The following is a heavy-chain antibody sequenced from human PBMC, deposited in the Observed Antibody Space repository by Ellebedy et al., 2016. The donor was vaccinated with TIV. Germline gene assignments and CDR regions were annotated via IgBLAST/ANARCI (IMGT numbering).Heavy chain of an antibody. V-gene: IGHV3-7*03. Sequence: GESLKISCTSSGFLFRNYLMTWVRQGPGKGLEWVATTRQDGTQQYYAGSVGGRFIISRDNAKNSVYLRVNDPRDEDTAVYFCARSSSNYWYFDVWGRGTLVTVSS. CDR1: GFLFRNYL. J-gene: IGHJ2*01. CDR3: ARSSSNYWYFDV. D-gene: IGHD4-11*01. CDR2: TRQDGTQQ.